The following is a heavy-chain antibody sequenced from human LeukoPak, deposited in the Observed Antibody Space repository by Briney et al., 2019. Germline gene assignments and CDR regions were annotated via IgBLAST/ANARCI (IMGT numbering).Heavy chain of an antibody. CDR3: AKVWGMATIAATFDF. J-gene: IGHJ4*02. D-gene: IGHD5-24*01. Sequence: GGSLRLSCAAFGFTFKDYYMSWVRQAPGKGLEWVSSISGSGNSTYYADSLKGRFTISRDNSKNTVYLRMSSLRAEGTAVYYCAKVWGMATIAATFDFWGQGTLVTVSS. V-gene: IGHV3-23*01. CDR1: GFTFKDYY. CDR2: ISGSGNST.